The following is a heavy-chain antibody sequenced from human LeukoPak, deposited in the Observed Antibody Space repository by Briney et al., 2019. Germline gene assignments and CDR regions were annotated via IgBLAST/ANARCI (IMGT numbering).Heavy chain of an antibody. CDR1: GFTFSGYD. CDR3: ARRSSNFDY. V-gene: IGHV3-48*04. CDR2: TSSSSSTI. Sequence: PGGSLRLSCAASGFTFSGYDMSWVRQAPGKGLEWVSYTSSSSSTIYYADSVKGRFTISRDNAKNSLFLQMNSLRAEDTAVYYCARRSSNFDYWGQGTLVTVSS. J-gene: IGHJ4*02. D-gene: IGHD2-2*01.